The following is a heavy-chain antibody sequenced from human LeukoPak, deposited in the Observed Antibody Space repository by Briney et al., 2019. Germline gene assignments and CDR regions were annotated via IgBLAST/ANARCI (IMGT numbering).Heavy chain of an antibody. CDR2: IKQDGSEK. Sequence: GGSLRLSCAASGFTFSSYWMSWVRQAPGKGLDWVANIKQDGSEKYYVDSVKGRFTISRDNAKNSLYLQMNSLRAEDTAVYYCARDEGLYFDWLLAAGGMDVWGKGTTVTVSS. V-gene: IGHV3-7*03. CDR1: GFTFSSYW. D-gene: IGHD3-9*01. CDR3: ARDEGLYFDWLLAAGGMDV. J-gene: IGHJ6*04.